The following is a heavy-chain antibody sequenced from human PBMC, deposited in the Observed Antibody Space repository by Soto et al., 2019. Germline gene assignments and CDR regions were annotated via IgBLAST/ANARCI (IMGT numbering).Heavy chain of an antibody. CDR2: ISSSSSTI. D-gene: IGHD2-15*01. V-gene: IGHV3-48*02. Sequence: EVQLVESGGGLVQPGGSLRLSCAASGFTFSSYSMNWVRQAPGKGLEWVSYISSSSSTIYYADSVKGRFTISRDNAKNSLYLQMNSLRDEDTAVYYYARDFDPPCSGGSCYSVRASFFDYWGQGTLVTVSS. CDR1: GFTFSSYS. J-gene: IGHJ4*02. CDR3: ARDFDPPCSGGSCYSVRASFFDY.